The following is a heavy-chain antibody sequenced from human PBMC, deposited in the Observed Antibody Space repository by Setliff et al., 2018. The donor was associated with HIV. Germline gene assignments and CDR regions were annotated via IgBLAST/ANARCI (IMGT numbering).Heavy chain of an antibody. CDR3: ARVQMAYAAFGV. D-gene: IGHD4-17*01. CDR1: GDSFSGYH. Sequence: SETLSLTCSVSGDSFSGYHWTWVRQPAGGGLEWIGRIYFTGSSDNNPSLKSRVTLSVDTSKHQFSLKLSSVTAADTAVYYCARVQMAYAAFGVWGQGTMVTVSS. CDR2: IYFTGSS. J-gene: IGHJ3*01. V-gene: IGHV4-4*07.